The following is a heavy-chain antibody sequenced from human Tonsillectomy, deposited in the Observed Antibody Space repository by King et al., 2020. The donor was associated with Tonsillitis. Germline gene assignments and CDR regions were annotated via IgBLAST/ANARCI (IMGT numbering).Heavy chain of an antibody. CDR1: GFTFSSYA. CDR2: ISGSGGST. V-gene: IGHV3-23*04. CDR3: AKDPVGSSWYYLGYYYYGMDV. J-gene: IGHJ6*02. D-gene: IGHD6-13*01. Sequence: VQLVESGGGLVQPGGSLRLSCAASGFTFSSYAMSWVRQAPGKGLEWVSAISGSGGSTYYADSVKGRFTISRDNSKNTLYLQMNSLRAEDTAVYYCAKDPVGSSWYYLGYYYYGMDVWGQGTRVTVSS.